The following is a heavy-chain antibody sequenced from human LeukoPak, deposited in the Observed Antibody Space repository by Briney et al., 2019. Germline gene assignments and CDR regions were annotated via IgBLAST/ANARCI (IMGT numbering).Heavy chain of an antibody. J-gene: IGHJ4*02. V-gene: IGHV4-34*01. CDR3: ARGGGHHSRGGRPYYYDSSGYSYTFDY. CDR1: GGSFSGYY. Sequence: SETLSLTCAVYGGSFSGYYWSWIRQPPGKGLEWIGEVDHSGGSNNNPSLKSQVTISVDTYKHQFSLKLSSVTAADTAVSYCARGGGHHSRGGRPYYYDSSGYSYTFDYWGQGTLVTVSS. D-gene: IGHD3-22*01. CDR2: VDHSGGS.